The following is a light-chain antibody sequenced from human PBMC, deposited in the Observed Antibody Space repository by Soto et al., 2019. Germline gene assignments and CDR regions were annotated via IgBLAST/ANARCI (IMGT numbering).Light chain of an antibody. CDR1: SGHISYA. Sequence: QPVLTQSPSASASLGASVKLTCTLSSGHISYAIAWHQQQPEKGPRYLMKLNNDGSHSKGDGIPDRFSGSSSGAERYLTISSLQSEDEADYYCQTWGTGPFVFGTGTKLTVL. J-gene: IGLJ1*01. CDR3: QTWGTGPFV. V-gene: IGLV4-69*01. CDR2: LNNDGSH.